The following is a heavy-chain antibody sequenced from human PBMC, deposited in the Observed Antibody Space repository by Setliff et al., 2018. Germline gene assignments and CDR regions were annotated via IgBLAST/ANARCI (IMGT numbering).Heavy chain of an antibody. CDR1: GDSISSYY. D-gene: IGHD6-19*01. Sequence: SETLSLTCTVSGDSISSYYWSWIRQSPGKGLEWIGSIYYSGSTNYNPSLKSRVTISVDTSKNQFSLKLSSVTAADTAVYYCARDRRRLVTYYYYGMDVWGQGATVTVSS. V-gene: IGHV4-59*01. CDR3: ARDRRRLVTYYYYGMDV. CDR2: IYYSGST. J-gene: IGHJ6*02.